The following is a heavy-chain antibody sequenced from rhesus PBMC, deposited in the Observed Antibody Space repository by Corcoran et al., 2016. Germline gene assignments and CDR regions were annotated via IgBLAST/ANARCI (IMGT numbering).Heavy chain of an antibody. J-gene: IGHJ3*01. CDR1: GGSISAYYY. V-gene: IGHV4-73*01. D-gene: IGHD3-3*01. CDR3: ARWLQYLDWLLFDAFDF. Sequence: QVKLQQWGEGLVKPSETLSLICAVYGGSISAYYYWSWVRQPAGKGQEWIGYSYGNSANNNYNPSLKNRVNMSKDTAKNQLSLKLTSVAAADTAVYYCARWLQYLDWLLFDAFDFWGQGLRVTVSS. CDR2: SYGNSANN.